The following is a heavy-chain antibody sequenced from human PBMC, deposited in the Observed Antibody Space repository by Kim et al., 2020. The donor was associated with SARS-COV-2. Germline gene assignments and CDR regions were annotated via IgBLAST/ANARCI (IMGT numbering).Heavy chain of an antibody. D-gene: IGHD3-10*01. CDR1: GGSFRGYY. J-gene: IGHJ4*02. Sequence: SQTLSLTCAVSGGSFRGYYWSWIRQPPGKGLEWIGEINHSGSTNYNPSLKSRVTISVDTSKNQFSLKLSSVTAADTAVYYCARGNYYGSGSHGFDYWGQGTLVTVSS. CDR2: INHSGST. CDR3: ARGNYYGSGSHGFDY. V-gene: IGHV4-34*01.